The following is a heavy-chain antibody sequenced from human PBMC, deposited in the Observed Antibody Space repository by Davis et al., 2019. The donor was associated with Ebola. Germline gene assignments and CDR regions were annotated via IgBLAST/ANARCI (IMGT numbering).Heavy chain of an antibody. Sequence: ASVKVSCKASGYTFTSYGISWVRQAPGQGLEWMRWISAYNGNTNYAQKLQGRVTMTTDTSTSTAYMELRSLRSDDTAVYYCARDPQRLLTHEGYYMDVWGKGTTVTVSS. D-gene: IGHD1-26*01. V-gene: IGHV1-18*04. CDR3: ARDPQRLLTHEGYYMDV. J-gene: IGHJ6*03. CDR1: GYTFTSYG. CDR2: ISAYNGNT.